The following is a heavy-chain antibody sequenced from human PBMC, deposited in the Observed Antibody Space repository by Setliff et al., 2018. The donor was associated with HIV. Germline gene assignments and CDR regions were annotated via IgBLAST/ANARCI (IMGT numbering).Heavy chain of an antibody. V-gene: IGHV4-4*02. Sequence: SETLSLTCAVSGGPLNSRNWWSWVRQPPGKGLEWIGEVFHSGSANSNASLRSRVMISVDTSKNKFSLKLSAVTAADTAVYYRARDHVFGSRTGFDPWGPGILVTVSS. CDR2: VFHSGSA. J-gene: IGHJ5*02. D-gene: IGHD3-10*01. CDR3: ARDHVFGSRTGFDP. CDR1: GGPLNSRNW.